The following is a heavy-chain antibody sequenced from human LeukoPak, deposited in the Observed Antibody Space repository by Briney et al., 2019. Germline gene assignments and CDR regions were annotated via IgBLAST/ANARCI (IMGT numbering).Heavy chain of an antibody. CDR1: TFTFSSYA. CDR3: ARGPSARFFGVAKGAFDI. D-gene: IGHD3-3*01. J-gene: IGHJ3*02. Sequence: GGSLRLSCAASTFTFSSYAMHWVRQAPGKGLEWVTVISSDGSNKYYAGSVKGRFTISRDNSKNTLDLQMNSLRAEDTAVYYCARGPSARFFGVAKGAFDIWGQGTMVTVSS. CDR2: ISSDGSNK. V-gene: IGHV3-30*04.